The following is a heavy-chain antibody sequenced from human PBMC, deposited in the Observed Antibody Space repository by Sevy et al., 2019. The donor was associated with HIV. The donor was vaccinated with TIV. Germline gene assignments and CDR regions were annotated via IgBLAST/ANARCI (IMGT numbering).Heavy chain of an antibody. CDR2: ITDTGHSI. J-gene: IGHJ4*02. CDR3: AKGSGSVSKRY. D-gene: IGHD6-19*01. V-gene: IGHV3-23*01. CDR1: GFTFSSHA. Sequence: GGSLRLSCAASGFTFSSHAMNWVRQAPGKGLEWVSSITDTGHSIYYADSVQGRFTISRDNSKNTLYLQMDSLRDDDTAVYYCAKGSGSVSKRYLGQGTMVTVSS.